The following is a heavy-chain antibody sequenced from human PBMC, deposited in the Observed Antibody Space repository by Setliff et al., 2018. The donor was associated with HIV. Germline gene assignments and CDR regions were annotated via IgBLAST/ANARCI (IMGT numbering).Heavy chain of an antibody. CDR2: ISGSGGST. J-gene: IGHJ4*02. D-gene: IGHD2-21*01. V-gene: IGHV3-23*01. CDR1: GFTSSSHA. Sequence: GGSLRLSCAASGFTSSSHAMSWVRQAPGKGLEWVSAISGSGGSTYYADSVKGRFTISRDNFKNTLYLHMNSLRAEDTAVYFCARYALCSDDCSDEGADIWGQGTLVTVSS. CDR3: ARYALCSDDCSDEGADI.